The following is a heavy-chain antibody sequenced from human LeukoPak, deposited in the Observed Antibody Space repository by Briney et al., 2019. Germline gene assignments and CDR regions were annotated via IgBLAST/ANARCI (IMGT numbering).Heavy chain of an antibody. CDR2: IYYSGST. V-gene: IGHV4-59*08. D-gene: IGHD2-15*01. CDR1: GDSISSYY. Sequence: SETLSLTCTVSGDSISSYYWSWFRQPPGKGLEWIGYIYYSGSTSYNPSLKSRVTISVDTSKNHFSLKLSSVTAADTAVYYCARQKGGGSYYYYGMDAWGQGTTVTVSS. CDR3: ARQKGGGSYYYYGMDA. J-gene: IGHJ6*02.